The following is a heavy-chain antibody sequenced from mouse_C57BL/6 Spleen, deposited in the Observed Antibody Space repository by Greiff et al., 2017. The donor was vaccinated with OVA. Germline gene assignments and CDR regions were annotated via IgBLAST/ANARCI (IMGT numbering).Heavy chain of an antibody. D-gene: IGHD2-3*01. CDR2: IYPSDSET. V-gene: IGHV1-61*01. J-gene: IGHJ3*01. CDR3: VYDPIWGFAY. CDR1: GYTFTSYW. Sequence: QVQLQQPGAELVRPGSSVKLSCKASGYTFTSYWMDWVKQRPGQGLEWIGNIYPSDSETHYNQKFKDKATLTVDKSSSTAYMQLSSLTSEDSAVYYCVYDPIWGFAYWGQGTLVTVSA.